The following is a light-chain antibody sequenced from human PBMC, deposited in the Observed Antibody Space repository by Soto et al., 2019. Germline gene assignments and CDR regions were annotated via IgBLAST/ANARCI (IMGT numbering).Light chain of an antibody. CDR1: QGISTF. CDR3: QQSYALVRT. V-gene: IGKV1-39*01. Sequence: DIQMTQSPSSLSTSVGDRVTITCRASQGISTFLNWYQQKPGKATRLLIYAASRLQSGVPARFSGSGVETDFTLTITSPQPEDFGIYYCQQSYALVRTFGGGTKVDI. CDR2: AAS. J-gene: IGKJ4*02.